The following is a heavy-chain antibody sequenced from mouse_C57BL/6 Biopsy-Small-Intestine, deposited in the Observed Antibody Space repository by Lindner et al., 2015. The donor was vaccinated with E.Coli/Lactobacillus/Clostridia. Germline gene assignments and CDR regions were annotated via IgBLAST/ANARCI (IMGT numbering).Heavy chain of an antibody. CDR3: ARGWTRAMDS. CDR2: ILPGNNSA. Sequence: VQLQESGAELMKPGASVTLSCKATGYTFTGYWIEWVQQRPGHGLEWIGEILPGNNSANYNEKFKGKTTFTADTSSNTAYMQLSSLTTEDSAIYYCARGWTRAMDSWGHGTSVTVSS. D-gene: IGHD2-13*01. V-gene: IGHV1-9*01. J-gene: IGHJ4*01. CDR1: GYTFTGYW.